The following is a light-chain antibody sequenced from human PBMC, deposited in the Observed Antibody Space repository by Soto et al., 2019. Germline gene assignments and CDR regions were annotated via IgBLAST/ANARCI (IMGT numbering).Light chain of an antibody. CDR1: SSNIGAGYD. J-gene: IGLJ1*01. Sequence: QSVLTQTPSVSGAPGQRVTISCTGSSSNIGAGYDVHWYQQLPGTASKLLIYGNSNRPSGVPDRFSGSKSGTSASLAITGLQAEDEADYYCQSYDSSLSGFYVFGTGTKLTVL. CDR3: QSYDSSLSGFYV. CDR2: GNS. V-gene: IGLV1-40*01.